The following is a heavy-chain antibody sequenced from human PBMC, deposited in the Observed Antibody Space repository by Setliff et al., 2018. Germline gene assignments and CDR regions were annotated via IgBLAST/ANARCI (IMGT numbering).Heavy chain of an antibody. V-gene: IGHV4-61*02. Sequence: SETLSLTCTVSGGSISRGSYDWSWIRQPAGKGLEWIGRIYTSGSTNYNPSPKSRVTISVDTSKNQFSLKLSSVTAADTAVYYCASYRQDVNYWGQGTLVTVSS. CDR1: GGSISRGSYD. D-gene: IGHD4-4*01. J-gene: IGHJ4*02. CDR3: ASYRQDVNY. CDR2: IYTSGST.